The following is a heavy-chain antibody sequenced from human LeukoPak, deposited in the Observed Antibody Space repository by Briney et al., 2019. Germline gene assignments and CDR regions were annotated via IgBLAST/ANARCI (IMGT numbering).Heavy chain of an antibody. Sequence: GGSLRLSCVGSGFIFRSYAVTWVRQAPGKGLQWVLSITANGDATYYADSVKGRFTISRDNSKNTLYLQMSSLRAEDTAVYYCATFGVIVRNDYFDYWGQGVPVAVSS. D-gene: IGHD3-3*01. CDR3: ATFGVIVRNDYFDY. CDR1: GFIFRSYA. V-gene: IGHV3-23*01. J-gene: IGHJ4*02. CDR2: ITANGDAT.